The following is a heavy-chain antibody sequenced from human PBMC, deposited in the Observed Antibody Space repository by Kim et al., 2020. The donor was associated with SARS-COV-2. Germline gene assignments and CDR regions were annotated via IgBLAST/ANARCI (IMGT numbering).Heavy chain of an antibody. J-gene: IGHJ3*01. Sequence: SETLSLTCAVYGESFNDYYWNWIRQTPGEGLEWIGEINRYGGTTYNPSLRSRLTMSVDRSKNQFSFHLTSVTAADTGVYYCAREQARARGAFDVWGQGTVVTVSS. CDR3: AREQARARGAFDV. CDR1: GESFNDYY. V-gene: IGHV4-34*01. D-gene: IGHD3-10*01. CDR2: INRYGGT.